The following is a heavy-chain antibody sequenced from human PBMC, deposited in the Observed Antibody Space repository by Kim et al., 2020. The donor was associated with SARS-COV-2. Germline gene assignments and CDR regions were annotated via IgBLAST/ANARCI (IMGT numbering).Heavy chain of an antibody. CDR2: SGST. V-gene: IGHV4-59*01. J-gene: IGHJ4*02. CDR3: AREFSD. Sequence: SGSTNYKPSLKSRVTISLDTSKNQFSLKLRSVTAADTAVYYCAREFSDWGQGTLVTVSS. D-gene: IGHD1-26*01.